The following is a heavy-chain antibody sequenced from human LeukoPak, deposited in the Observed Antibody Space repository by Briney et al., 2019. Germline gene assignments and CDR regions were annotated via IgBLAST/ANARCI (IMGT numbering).Heavy chain of an antibody. CDR3: ARNGGGNPSYXYYYYMDV. CDR2: IIPILGIA. CDR1: GGTFSSYA. V-gene: IGHV1-69*04. D-gene: IGHD4-23*01. J-gene: IGHJ6*03. Sequence: ASVKVSCKASGGTFSSYAISWVRQAPGQGLEWMGRIIPILGIANYAQKFQGRVTITADESTSTAYMGLSSLRSEDTAVYYCARNGGGNPSYXYYYYMDV.